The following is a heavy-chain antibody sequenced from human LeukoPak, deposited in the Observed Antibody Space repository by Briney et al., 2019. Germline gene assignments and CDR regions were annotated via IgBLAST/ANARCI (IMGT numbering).Heavy chain of an antibody. CDR2: IRRDGGEK. Sequence: PGGFLRLSCAASGFSFSDYWMSWVRQAPGKGLEWVANIRRDGGEKHYVDSVKGRFTISRDNAKSSLYLQVNSLRAEDTAEYYCARDGYDSIGGQGTRVTVSS. J-gene: IGHJ4*02. V-gene: IGHV3-7*01. D-gene: IGHD3-22*01. CDR3: ARDGYDSI. CDR1: GFSFSDYW.